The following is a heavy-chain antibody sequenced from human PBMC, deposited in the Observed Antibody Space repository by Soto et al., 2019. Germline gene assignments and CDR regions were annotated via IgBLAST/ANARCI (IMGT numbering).Heavy chain of an antibody. CDR3: ARDRGSGIDY. J-gene: IGHJ4*02. CDR2: IYYSGST. Sequence: PSETLSLTCTVSGGSISSGGYYWSWIRQHPGKGLEWIGYIYYSGSTYYNPSLKSRVTISVDTSKNQFSLKLSSVTAADTAVYYCARDRGSGIDYWGQGTLVTVSS. D-gene: IGHD3-10*01. CDR1: GGSISSGGYY. V-gene: IGHV4-31*03.